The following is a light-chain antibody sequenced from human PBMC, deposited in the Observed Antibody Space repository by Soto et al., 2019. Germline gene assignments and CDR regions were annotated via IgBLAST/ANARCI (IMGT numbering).Light chain of an antibody. V-gene: IGLV1-44*01. Sequence: QSVLTQPPAASGTPGQRFAISCSGSSSNFGSNSVNWYQQLPGTAPKLLIYSNDQRPSGVPDRFSGSKSGTSASLAISGLASEDEAIYYCSAWDDSLNGVVFGGGTKLTVL. CDR2: SND. CDR3: SAWDDSLNGVV. J-gene: IGLJ2*01. CDR1: SSNFGSNS.